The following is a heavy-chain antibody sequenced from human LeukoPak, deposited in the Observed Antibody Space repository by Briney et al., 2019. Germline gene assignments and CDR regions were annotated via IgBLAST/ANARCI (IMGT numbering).Heavy chain of an antibody. CDR3: ARQAGAAAVNWFDP. D-gene: IGHD6-13*01. CDR2: IYYSGAT. J-gene: IGHJ5*02. Sequence: SQTLSLTCSVSGGSISSGDSYWSWIRQPPGKGLEWIGYIYYSGATYYNPSLKSRVTISIYASKNQFSLKLSSVTAADTAVYYCARQAGAAAVNWFDPWGQGTLVTVSS. CDR1: GGSISSGDSY. V-gene: IGHV4-30-4*01.